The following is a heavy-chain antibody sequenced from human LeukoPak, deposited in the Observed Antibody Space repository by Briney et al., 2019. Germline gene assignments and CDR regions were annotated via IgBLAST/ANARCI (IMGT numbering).Heavy chain of an antibody. CDR2: ISYSGST. CDR1: GGSISSYY. J-gene: IGHJ4*02. CDR3: ARGFDSKSTYFDY. V-gene: IGHV4-59*07. D-gene: IGHD5-12*01. Sequence: SDTLSLTCTVTGGSISSYYWNWIRQSPGKGLEWIGYISYSGSTNYNPSLKSRVTISLDTSKNQFSLKVRSVTAADTAVYYCARGFDSKSTYFDYWGQGTLVTVSS.